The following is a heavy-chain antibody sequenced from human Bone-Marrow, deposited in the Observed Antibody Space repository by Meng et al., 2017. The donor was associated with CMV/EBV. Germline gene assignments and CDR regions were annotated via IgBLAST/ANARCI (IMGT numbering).Heavy chain of an antibody. CDR3: ASRRY. V-gene: IGHV4-38-2*02. J-gene: IGHJ4*02. CDR2: INHSGST. CDR1: GYSISSGYY. Sequence: SETLSLTCTVSGYSISSGYYWGWIRQPPGKGLEWIGEINHSGSTNYNPSLKSRVTISVDTSKNQFSLKLSSVTAADTAVYYCASRRYWGQGTLVTVSS.